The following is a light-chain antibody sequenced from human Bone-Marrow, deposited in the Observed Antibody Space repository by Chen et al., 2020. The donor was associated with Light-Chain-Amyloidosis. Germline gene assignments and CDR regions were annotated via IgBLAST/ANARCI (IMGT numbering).Light chain of an antibody. CDR2: RDT. CDR3: QSADSSGTYEVI. V-gene: IGLV3-25*03. CDR1: DLPTEY. J-gene: IGLJ2*01. Sequence: SYELTQPPSVSVSPGQTARITCSGDDLPTEYAYWYQQKPGPAPVLGIHRDTEGPSGISERCSGASSGTTATLTISGGQAEDEADYHCQSADSSGTYEVIFGGGTKLTVL.